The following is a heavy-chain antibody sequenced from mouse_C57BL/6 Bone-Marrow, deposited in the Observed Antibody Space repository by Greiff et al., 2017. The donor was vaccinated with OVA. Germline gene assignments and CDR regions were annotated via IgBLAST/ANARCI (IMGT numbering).Heavy chain of an antibody. CDR3: ARYKGRVAVDYFDY. CDR2: IRNKPNGSTT. D-gene: IGHD1-1*01. Sequence: EVMLVESGGGLVQPGDSLSLSCAASGFTFTNYYMSWVRQPPGKALEWLAFIRNKPNGSTTEYSVSVKGRFTISRSNSQSVLYLQRNALRAVGSATYYCARYKGRVAVDYFDYWGQGTALTVSS. J-gene: IGHJ2*01. CDR1: GFTFTNYY. V-gene: IGHV7-3*01.